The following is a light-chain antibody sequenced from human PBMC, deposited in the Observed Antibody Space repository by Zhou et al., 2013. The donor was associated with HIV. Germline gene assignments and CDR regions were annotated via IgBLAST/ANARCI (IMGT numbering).Light chain of an antibody. CDR3: QQYYSYPNI. V-gene: IGKV1-5*01. CDR1: QSTSRW. CDR2: GAS. Sequence: DIQMTQSPSALSASVGDRVTITCRASQSTSRWVAWYQQKPGKAPKLLVYGASTLQSGVPSRFSGSGSGTDFTLTISCLQSEDFATYYCQQYYSYPNIFGQGTKLEAK. J-gene: IGKJ2*01.